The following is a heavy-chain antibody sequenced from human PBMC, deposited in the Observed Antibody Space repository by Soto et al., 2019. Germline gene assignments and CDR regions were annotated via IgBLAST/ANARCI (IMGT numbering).Heavy chain of an antibody. D-gene: IGHD6-19*01. J-gene: IGHJ4*02. CDR1: GGSISRYY. CDR3: ARHVQWLVTFDY. CDR2: IYYSGGT. Sequence: QVQLQESGPGLVKPSETLSLTCTVSGGSISRYYWSWIRQPPGKGLEWFGYIYYSGGTNYNPSLKSRVTRSVDTSKNQFSLKLSSVTAADTAVYYCARHVQWLVTFDYWGQGTLVTVSS. V-gene: IGHV4-59*08.